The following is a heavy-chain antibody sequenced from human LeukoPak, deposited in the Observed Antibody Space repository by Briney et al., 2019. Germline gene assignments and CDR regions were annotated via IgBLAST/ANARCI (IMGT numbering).Heavy chain of an antibody. CDR2: IYYSGST. Sequence: PSETLSLTCTVSGGSISSDSYYWAWIRQPPGKGLEWIASIYYSGSTYYNPSLKSRVTISVDTSRNQFSLKLSSVTAADTAVYYCASLAVAGLSEGYWGQGTLLTVSS. V-gene: IGHV4-39*01. J-gene: IGHJ4*02. CDR1: GGSISSDSYY. CDR3: ASLAVAGLSEGY. D-gene: IGHD6-19*01.